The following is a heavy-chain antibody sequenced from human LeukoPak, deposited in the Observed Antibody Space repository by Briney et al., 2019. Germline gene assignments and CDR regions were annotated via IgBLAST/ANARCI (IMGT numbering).Heavy chain of an antibody. V-gene: IGHV3-7*01. CDR1: GFTFSSYW. Sequence: GGSLRLSCAASGFTFSSYWMSWVRQAPGKGLEWVANIKQDGSEKHYVDSVKGRFTISRDNAKNSLYLQMNSLRAEDTAVYYCARDQGCWSGYYPPPVDYWGQGTLVTVSS. CDR3: ARDQGCWSGYYPPPVDY. D-gene: IGHD3-3*01. J-gene: IGHJ4*02. CDR2: IKQDGSEK.